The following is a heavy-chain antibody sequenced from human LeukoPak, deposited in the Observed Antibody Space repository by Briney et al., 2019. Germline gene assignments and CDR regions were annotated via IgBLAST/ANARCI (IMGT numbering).Heavy chain of an antibody. V-gene: IGHV4-34*01. CDR2: INHSGST. Sequence: SETLSLTCAVYGGSFSGYYWSWIRQPPGRGLEWIGEINHSGSTNYNPSLKSRVTISVDTSKNQFSLKLSSVTAADTAVYYCARGDYYDSSGIYWGQGTLVTVSS. J-gene: IGHJ4*02. D-gene: IGHD3-22*01. CDR3: ARGDYYDSSGIY. CDR1: GGSFSGYY.